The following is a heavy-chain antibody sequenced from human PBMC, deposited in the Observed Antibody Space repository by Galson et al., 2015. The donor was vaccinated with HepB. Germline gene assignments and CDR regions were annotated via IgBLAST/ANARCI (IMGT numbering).Heavy chain of an antibody. CDR1: GDSVSSNSAA. J-gene: IGHJ4*02. V-gene: IGHV6-1*01. CDR3: AKYSSGWKYFDY. D-gene: IGHD6-19*01. Sequence: CAISGDSVSSNSAAWNWIRQSPSRGLEWLGRTYYRSKWYNDYAVSVNSRITIDPDTSKNQFSLQLNSVTPEDTAVYYCAKYSSGWKYFDYWGQGTLVTVSS. CDR2: TYYRSKWYN.